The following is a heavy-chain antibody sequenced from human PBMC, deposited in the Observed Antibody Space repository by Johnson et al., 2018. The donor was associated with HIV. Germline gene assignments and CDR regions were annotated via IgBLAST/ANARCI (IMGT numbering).Heavy chain of an antibody. V-gene: IGHV3-30*03. Sequence: QVQLVESGGGLVQPGGSLRLSCAASGFTLSTYGMHWVRQAPGKGLEWVAVISYDGSNKYYADSVKGRFTISRDNSKNTLYLQMNSLRAEDTAVYHCARVRPPGLLDAIDIWGQGTMVTVSS. CDR2: ISYDGSNK. CDR1: GFTLSTYG. J-gene: IGHJ3*02. CDR3: ARVRPPGLLDAIDI.